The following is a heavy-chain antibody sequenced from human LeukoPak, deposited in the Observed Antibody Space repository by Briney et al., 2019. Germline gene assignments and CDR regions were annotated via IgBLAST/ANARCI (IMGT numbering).Heavy chain of an antibody. D-gene: IGHD3-22*01. CDR1: GFTFSSYW. J-gene: IGHJ3*02. CDR3: ARDRDYDLSSGYHPGAFDI. CDR2: IKQDGSEK. V-gene: IGHV3-7*03. Sequence: GGSLRLSCAASGFTFSSYWMSWVRQAPGKGLEWVANIKQDGSEKYYVDSVKGRFTISRDNAKNSLYLQMNSLRAEDTAVYYCARDRDYDLSSGYHPGAFDIWGQGTMVTVSS.